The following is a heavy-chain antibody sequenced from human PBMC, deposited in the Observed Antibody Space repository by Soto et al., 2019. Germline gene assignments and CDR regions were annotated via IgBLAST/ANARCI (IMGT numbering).Heavy chain of an antibody. CDR3: AKGATRVDSVRMDS. Sequence: ASVKVSCKASGYSFTSFGLSWVRQAPGQGLEWMGWISGYNGNTNYAEKFQDRVIMTRDTSTATAYMELRSLKSDDTAVYYCAKGATRVDSVRMDSWGQGTLVTVSS. D-gene: IGHD1-1*01. J-gene: IGHJ5*01. CDR2: ISGYNGNT. CDR1: GYSFTSFG. V-gene: IGHV1-18*04.